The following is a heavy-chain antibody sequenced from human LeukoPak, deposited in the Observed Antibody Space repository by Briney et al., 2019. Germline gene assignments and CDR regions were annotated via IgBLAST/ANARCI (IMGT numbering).Heavy chain of an antibody. J-gene: IGHJ5*02. CDR2: INHSGST. V-gene: IGHV4-34*01. CDR3: AGSSSTDPQLDP. Sequence: KSSETLSLTCAVYGGSFNNYYWNWIRQPPGKGLEWIGEINHSGSTKYNPSLKSRLTISVDTSKNQFSLKVTSVTAADTAMYYCAGSSSTDPQLDPWGQGTLVTVSS. CDR1: GGSFNNYY. D-gene: IGHD4-11*01.